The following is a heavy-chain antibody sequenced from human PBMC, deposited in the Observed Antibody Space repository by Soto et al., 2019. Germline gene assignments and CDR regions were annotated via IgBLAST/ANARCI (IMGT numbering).Heavy chain of an antibody. CDR1: GGSISSYY. V-gene: IGHV4-59*08. J-gene: IGHJ5*02. CDR2: IYYSGST. D-gene: IGHD3-3*01. CDR3: ARHNSEVLRFLEWPRTGDWFDP. Sequence: SETLSLTCTVSGGSISSYYWSWIRQPPGKGLEWIGYIYYSGSTNYNPSLKSRVTISVDTSKNQFSLKLSSVTAADTAVYYCARHNSEVLRFLEWPRTGDWFDPWGQGTLVTVSS.